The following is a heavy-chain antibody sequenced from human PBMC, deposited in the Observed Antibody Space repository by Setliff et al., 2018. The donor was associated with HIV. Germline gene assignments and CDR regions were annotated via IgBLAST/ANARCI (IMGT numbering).Heavy chain of an antibody. CDR3: VKPYTGYYYDGSVYDDF. CDR2: LSRGGDNT. D-gene: IGHD3-22*01. V-gene: IGHV3-64D*09. J-gene: IGHJ4*02. CDR1: GFTVSTYS. Sequence: GESLRLSCLVSGFTVSTYSLNWARQAPGKRPEYVAALSRGGDNTKYADSVKGRFIISRDTSKNTLYLQMSSLRPDDTAIYYCVKPYTGYYYDGSVYDDFWGQGTLVTVSS.